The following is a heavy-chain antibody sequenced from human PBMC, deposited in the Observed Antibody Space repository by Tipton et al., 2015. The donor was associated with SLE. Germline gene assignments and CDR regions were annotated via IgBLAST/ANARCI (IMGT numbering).Heavy chain of an antibody. J-gene: IGHJ6*02. Sequence: SLRLSCAASGFTFSSYGMHWVRQAPGKGLEWVAVTSYDGSNKYYADSVKGRFTISRDNSKNTLYLQMNSLRAEDTAVYYCATLSVVPAEDYYYYGMDVWGQGTTVTVSS. V-gene: IGHV3-30*03. CDR2: TSYDGSNK. CDR1: GFTFSSYG. CDR3: ATLSVVPAEDYYYYGMDV. D-gene: IGHD2-2*01.